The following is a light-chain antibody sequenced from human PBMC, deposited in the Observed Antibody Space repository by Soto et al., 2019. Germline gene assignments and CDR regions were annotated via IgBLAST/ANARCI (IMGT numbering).Light chain of an antibody. J-gene: IGKJ1*01. CDR3: QQYGTSPVT. CDR2: GAS. Sequence: EIVMTQSPSTLSVSPGERSALSCMASQSVSSNLAWYQQKPGQAPRLLIYGASSRATGIPDRFSGGGSGTDFTLTISRLEPEDFAVYYCQQYGTSPVTFGQGTKVDI. CDR1: QSVSSN. V-gene: IGKV3-20*01.